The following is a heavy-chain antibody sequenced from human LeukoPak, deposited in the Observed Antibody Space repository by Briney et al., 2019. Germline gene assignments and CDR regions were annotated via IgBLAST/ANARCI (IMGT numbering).Heavy chain of an antibody. CDR1: GYTFTSYG. CDR3: ARVHRGWYPYYYGMDV. D-gene: IGHD6-19*01. CDR2: ISAYNGNT. V-gene: IGHV1-18*01. Sequence: GASVKVSCKASGYTFTSYGISWVRQAPGQGLEWMGLISAYNGNTNYAQKLQGRVTMTTDTSTSTAYMELRSLRSDDTAVYYCARVHRGWYPYYYGMDVWGQGTTVTVSS. J-gene: IGHJ6*02.